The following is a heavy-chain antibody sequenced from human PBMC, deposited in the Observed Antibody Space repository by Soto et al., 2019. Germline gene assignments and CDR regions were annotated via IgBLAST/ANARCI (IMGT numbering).Heavy chain of an antibody. J-gene: IGHJ4*02. D-gene: IGHD3-3*01. Sequence: EVHLVESGGGLVQPGRSLRLSCEASKFTFDEFAMHWVRQVPGKGLEWVSSISWNSNKIVYADSVKGRFTVSRDNAKKSLYLQMISLRAEDSALYYCAKMAFRFLDWSYFDSWGQGTLVTVSS. CDR2: ISWNSNKI. V-gene: IGHV3-9*01. CDR3: AKMAFRFLDWSYFDS. CDR1: KFTFDEFA.